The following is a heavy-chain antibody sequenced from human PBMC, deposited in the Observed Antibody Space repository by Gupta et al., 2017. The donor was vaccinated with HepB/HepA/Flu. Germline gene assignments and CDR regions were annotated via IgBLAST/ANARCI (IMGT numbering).Heavy chain of an antibody. D-gene: IGHD6-6*01. CDR2: INSDGSST. Sequence: EVQLVEAGGGLVQPGGSLRLSCTASGFTFSTHWMPWVRQAPGKGLVWVTRINSDGSSTNYADSVKGRFTISRDNAKNTLYMQMNSLRAEDTAVYYCAREYRSYAFDYWGQGTLVTVSS. V-gene: IGHV3-74*01. CDR3: AREYRSYAFDY. CDR1: GFTFSTHW. J-gene: IGHJ4*02.